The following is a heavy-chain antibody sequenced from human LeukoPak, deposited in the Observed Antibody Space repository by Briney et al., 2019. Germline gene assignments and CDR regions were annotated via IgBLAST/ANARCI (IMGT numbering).Heavy chain of an antibody. J-gene: IGHJ6*02. CDR3: GTFYGSGRGTYYYYGMDI. CDR2: ISAYNGDT. V-gene: IGHV1-18*01. CDR1: GYTFRSYG. D-gene: IGHD3-10*01. Sequence: ASVKVSCEASGYTFRSYGFNWVRQAPGQGLEWMGWISAYNGDTNYAQKFQGRVTMTTDTSTSTAYMELRSLRSDDTAVYYCGTFYGSGRGTYYYYGMDIWGQGTTVIVSS.